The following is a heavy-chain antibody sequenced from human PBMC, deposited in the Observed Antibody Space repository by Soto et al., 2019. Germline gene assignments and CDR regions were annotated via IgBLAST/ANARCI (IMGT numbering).Heavy chain of an antibody. CDR2: IYYSGST. CDR1: GGSISSGDYY. V-gene: IGHV4-30-4*01. Sequence: SETLSLTGTVSGGSISSGDYYWSWIRQPPEKGLEWIGYIYYSGSTYYNPSLKSRVTISVDTSKNQFSLKLSSVTAADTAVYYCARARGGSYYRYYFDYWGQGTLVTVSS. J-gene: IGHJ4*02. D-gene: IGHD1-26*01. CDR3: ARARGGSYYRYYFDY.